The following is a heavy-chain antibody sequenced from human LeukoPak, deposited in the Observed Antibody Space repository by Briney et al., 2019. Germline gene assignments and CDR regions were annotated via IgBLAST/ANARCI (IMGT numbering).Heavy chain of an antibody. CDR3: ARRQGGQQLVPEVMVIDY. D-gene: IGHD6-13*01. CDR1: GGSISSYY. CDR2: IYYSGST. J-gene: IGHJ4*02. Sequence: SETLSLTCTVSGGSISSYYWSWIRQPPGKGLEWIGYIYYSGSTNYNPSLKSRVTISVDTSKNQFSLKLSSVTAADTAVYYCARRQGGQQLVPEVMVIDYWGQGTLVTVSS. V-gene: IGHV4-59*08.